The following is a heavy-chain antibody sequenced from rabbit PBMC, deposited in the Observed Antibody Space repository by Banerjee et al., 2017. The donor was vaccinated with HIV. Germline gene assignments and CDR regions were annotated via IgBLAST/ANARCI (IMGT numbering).Heavy chain of an antibody. D-gene: IGHD4-1*01. V-gene: IGHV1S43*01. J-gene: IGHJ4*01. CDR2: IYNGDGNT. CDR3: ARDLAGVIGWNFNL. CDR1: GFDLSSYYC. Sequence: QQQLEESGGGLVKPEGSLTLTCKASGFDLSSYYCIHWVRQAPGKGLEWIACIYNGDGNTYYANWAKGRFTISRSTSLNTVDLKMTSLTVADTATYFCARDLAGVIGWNFNLWGQGTLVTVS.